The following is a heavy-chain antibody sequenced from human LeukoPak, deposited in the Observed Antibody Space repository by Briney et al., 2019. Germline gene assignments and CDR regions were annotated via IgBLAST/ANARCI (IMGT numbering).Heavy chain of an antibody. D-gene: IGHD3-3*01. CDR3: ATRVNYDFWSGYYSGFDY. Sequence: ASVKVSCKASGGTFSSYAISWVRQAPGQGLEWMGRIIPIFGTANYAQKFQGRVTITTDESTSTAYMELSSLRSEDTAVYYCATRVNYDFWSGYYSGFDYWGQGTLVTVSS. CDR2: IIPIFGTA. J-gene: IGHJ4*02. CDR1: GGTFSSYA. V-gene: IGHV1-69*05.